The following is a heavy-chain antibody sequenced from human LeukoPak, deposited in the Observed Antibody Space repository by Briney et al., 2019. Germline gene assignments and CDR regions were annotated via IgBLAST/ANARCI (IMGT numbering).Heavy chain of an antibody. D-gene: IGHD5-24*01. V-gene: IGHV3-15*01. CDR3: VRSTFIES. CDR1: GFIFSNAW. J-gene: IGHJ4*02. CDR2: IKSKTDGGTT. Sequence: PGGSLRLSCAASGFIFSNAWMSWVRQAPGKGLEWVGRIKSKTDGGTTDYAAPVKGRFTISRADSKNTLYLQMNSLRAEDTALYYCVRSTFIESWGQGTLVTVSS.